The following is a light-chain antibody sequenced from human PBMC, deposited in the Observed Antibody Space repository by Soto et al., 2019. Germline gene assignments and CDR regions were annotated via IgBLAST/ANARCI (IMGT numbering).Light chain of an antibody. CDR1: QTVSSN. CDR2: ATY. J-gene: IGKJ5*01. CDR3: QQYHSWPPIT. Sequence: EIVMTQSPATRSVSPGERATLSCRASQTVSSNLAWYQQKAGQAPRLLIYATYTRATGVPARFIGGGSGTEFTLTISSLQSEDFAVYYCQQYHSWPPITFGQGTRLEIK. V-gene: IGKV3-15*01.